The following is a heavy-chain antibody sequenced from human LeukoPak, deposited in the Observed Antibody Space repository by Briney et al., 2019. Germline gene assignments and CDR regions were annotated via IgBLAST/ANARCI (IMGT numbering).Heavy chain of an antibody. CDR2: IYYRGTT. V-gene: IGHV4-39*07. Sequence: SETLSLTCTVSGGSISSAGYYWGWVRQPPGRGLEWIGTIYYRGTTYYNPSLKSRLTISVDSSKNHFSLKLSSVTAADTAVYYCARGLVEMATIRLYNWFDPWGQGTLVTVSS. CDR3: ARGLVEMATIRLYNWFDP. CDR1: GGSISSAGYY. J-gene: IGHJ5*02. D-gene: IGHD5-24*01.